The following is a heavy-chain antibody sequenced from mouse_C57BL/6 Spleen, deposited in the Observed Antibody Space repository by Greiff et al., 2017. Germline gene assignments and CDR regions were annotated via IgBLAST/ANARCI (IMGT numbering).Heavy chain of an antibody. D-gene: IGHD4-1*02. CDR3: ARSQLGRGYFDY. Sequence: EVKLVESGGGLVQPGGSLSLSCAASGFTFTDYYMSWVRQPPGKALEWLGFIRNKANGYTTEYSASVKGRFTISRDNSQSILYLQMNALRAEDSATYYCARSQLGRGYFDYWGQGTTLTVSS. CDR2: IRNKANGYTT. CDR1: GFTFTDYY. J-gene: IGHJ2*01. V-gene: IGHV7-3*01.